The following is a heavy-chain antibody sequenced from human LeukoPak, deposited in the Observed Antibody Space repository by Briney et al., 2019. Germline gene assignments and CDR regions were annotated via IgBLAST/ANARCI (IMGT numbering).Heavy chain of an antibody. CDR3: ARYQGWGPRTFDY. CDR2: IYHSGST. V-gene: IGHV4-4*02. CDR1: GGSIGSSNW. J-gene: IGHJ4*02. D-gene: IGHD2-2*01. Sequence: PSGTLSLTCAVYGGSIGSSNWWSWVRQPPGKGLEWIGEIYHSGSTNYNPSLKSRVTISVDKSKNQFSLKLSSVTAADTAVYYCARYQGWGPRTFDYWGQGTLVTVSS.